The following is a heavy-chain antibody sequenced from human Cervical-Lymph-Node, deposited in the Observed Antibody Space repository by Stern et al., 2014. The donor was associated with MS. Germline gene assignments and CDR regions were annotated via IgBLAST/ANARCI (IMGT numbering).Heavy chain of an antibody. J-gene: IGHJ6*02. CDR2: IIPIFGVT. D-gene: IGHD3-9*01. Sequence: VQLVASGAEVKQPGSSVNVSCKASGGTFRSYGFSWVRQAPGQGLEWMGGIIPIFGVTNYEQKYQGRVTIIADESTNTVYMELSSLRSEDTAVYYCARHFDWLLGAEDYGMDVWGQGTTVTVSS. CDR1: GGTFRSYG. CDR3: ARHFDWLLGAEDYGMDV. V-gene: IGHV1-69*01.